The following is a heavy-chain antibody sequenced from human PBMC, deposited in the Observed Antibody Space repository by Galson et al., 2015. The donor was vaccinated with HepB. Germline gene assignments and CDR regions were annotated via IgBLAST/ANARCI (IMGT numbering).Heavy chain of an antibody. V-gene: IGHV3-21*01. J-gene: IGHJ6*03. CDR3: ARRPSITGWYFYYMDV. D-gene: IGHD3-10*01. CDR1: GFTFSNTW. CDR2: ISSSSSYI. Sequence: SLRLSCAASGFTFSNTWMSWVRQAPGRGLEWVSFISSSSSYIYYADSVKGRFTISRDNAKRSLYLQMNSLRAEDTAVYYCARRPSITGWYFYYMDVLGKGTAVTVSS.